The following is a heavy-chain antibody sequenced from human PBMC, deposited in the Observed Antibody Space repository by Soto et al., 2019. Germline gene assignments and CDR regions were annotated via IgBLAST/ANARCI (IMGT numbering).Heavy chain of an antibody. CDR2: IIPIFGTA. D-gene: IGHD1-26*01. V-gene: IGHV1-69*13. CDR1: GGTFSSYA. Sequence: SVKVSCKASGGTFSSYAISWVRQAPGQGLEWMGGIIPIFGTANYAQKFQGRVTITADESTSTAYMELSSLNSVTAADTAVYYCATSLVTSRARVDYWGQGTPVTVSS. CDR3: ATSLVTSRARVDY. J-gene: IGHJ4*02.